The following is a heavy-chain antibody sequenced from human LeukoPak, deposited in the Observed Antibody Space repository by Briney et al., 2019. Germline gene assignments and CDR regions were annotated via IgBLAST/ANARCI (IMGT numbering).Heavy chain of an antibody. CDR2: ISGSGGST. CDR3: AKGIAARLGYYMDV. J-gene: IGHJ6*03. CDR1: GFTFSSYA. V-gene: IGHV3-23*01. Sequence: GGSLRLSCAASGFTFSSYAMSWVRQAPGKGLEWVSAISGSGGSTYYADSVKGRFTISRDNSKNTLYLRMNSLRAEDTAVYYCAKGIAARLGYYMDVWGKGTTVTVSS. D-gene: IGHD6-6*01.